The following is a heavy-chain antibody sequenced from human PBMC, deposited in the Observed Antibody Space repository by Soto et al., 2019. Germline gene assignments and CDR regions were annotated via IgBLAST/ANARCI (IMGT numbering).Heavy chain of an antibody. CDR2: IKSKTDGGTT. CDR3: TTEGDIVYAFDI. Sequence: EVELVESGGGLVKPGGSLRLSCAASGFTFSNAWMSWVRQAPGKGLEWVGRIKSKTDGGTTDYAAPVKGRFTISRDDSNNTLYLQMNSLKTEDTAVYYCTTEGDIVYAFDIWGQGTMVTVSS. J-gene: IGHJ3*02. V-gene: IGHV3-15*01. D-gene: IGHD5-12*01. CDR1: GFTFSNAW.